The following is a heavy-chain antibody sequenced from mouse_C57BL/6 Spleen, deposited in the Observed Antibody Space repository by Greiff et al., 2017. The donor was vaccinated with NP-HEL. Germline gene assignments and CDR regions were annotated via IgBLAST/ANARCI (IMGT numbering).Heavy chain of an antibody. D-gene: IGHD2-4*01. CDR3: ARGYDYDWFAY. CDR2: ISPRSGNT. CDR1: GYTFTSYG. J-gene: IGHJ3*01. Sequence: VQLQQSGAELARPGASVKLSCKASGYTFTSYGISWVKQRTGQGLEWIGEISPRSGNTYYNEKFKGKATLTADKSSSTAYMELRSLTSEDSAVYFCARGYDYDWFAYWGQGTLVTVSA. V-gene: IGHV1-81*01.